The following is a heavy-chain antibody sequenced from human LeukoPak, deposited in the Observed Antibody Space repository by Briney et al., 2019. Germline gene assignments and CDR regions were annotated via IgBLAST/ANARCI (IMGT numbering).Heavy chain of an antibody. CDR2: IIPILGIA. J-gene: IGHJ4*02. V-gene: IGHV1-69*04. D-gene: IGHD3-22*01. CDR3: ARSITYYYDSSGYPPDY. Sequence: SVKVSCKASGGTFSSYAISWVRQAPGQGLEWMGRIIPILGIANYAQKFQGRATITADKSTSTAYMELSSLRSEDTAVYYCARSITYYYDSSGYPPDYWGQGTLVTVSS. CDR1: GGTFSSYA.